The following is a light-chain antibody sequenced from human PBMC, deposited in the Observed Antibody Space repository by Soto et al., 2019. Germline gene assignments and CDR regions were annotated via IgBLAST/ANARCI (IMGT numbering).Light chain of an antibody. V-gene: IGKV4-1*01. Sequence: DIVMAQSPDSLAMSQGEGATINCKSSQSVFYSSNNYNYLNWYQQKKGKAPYXXIYDASNLDTGVSSRFSGRGSGRQFSITITSLQPDDVATYFCQQYGSLPITFGQGTRLEIK. J-gene: IGKJ5*01. CDR1: QSVFYSSNNYNY. CDR3: QQYGSLPIT. CDR2: DAS.